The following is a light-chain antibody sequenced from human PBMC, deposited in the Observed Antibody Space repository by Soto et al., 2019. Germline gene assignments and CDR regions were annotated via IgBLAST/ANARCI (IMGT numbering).Light chain of an antibody. J-gene: IGKJ2*01. Sequence: DIQMTQSPSSLSASVGDTVTITCRASQHITNDCAWYQQKAGRAPKCLILLASRLQTGVPSRFSGSGSGTEFTLTISSLQPEDFATCYGRRHNGYPPVFGQGTKVE. CDR1: QHITND. V-gene: IGKV1-17*01. CDR3: RRHNGYPPV. CDR2: LAS.